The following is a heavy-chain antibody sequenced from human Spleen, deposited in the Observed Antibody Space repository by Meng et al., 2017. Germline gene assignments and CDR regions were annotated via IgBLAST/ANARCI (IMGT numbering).Heavy chain of an antibody. CDR3: AREVGGSRKFDY. V-gene: IGHV3-30-3*01. D-gene: IGHD2-15*01. J-gene: IGHJ4*02. CDR2: ISKDGAKQ. Sequence: QVQLVDSGGGVVQPGRSLRLSCAASGFTFSDYVLHWVRQTPGKGLEWMAVISKDGAKQYYAGSVKGRFTISRDNSRNTLFLQMDSLRAEDTAVYYCAREVGGSRKFDYWGQGTLVTVSS. CDR1: GFTFSDYV.